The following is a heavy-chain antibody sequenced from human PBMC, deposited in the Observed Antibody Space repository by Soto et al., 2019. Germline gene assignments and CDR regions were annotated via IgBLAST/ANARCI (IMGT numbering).Heavy chain of an antibody. CDR2: ISSNGGST. V-gene: IGHV3-64D*06. CDR1: GFTFSSYA. D-gene: IGHD3-22*01. Sequence: GGSLRLSCSASGFTFSSYAMHWVRQAPGQGLEYVSAISSNGGSTYYADSVKGRFTISRDNSKNTLYLQMSSLRAEDTAVYYCVKAVVTMIVVVPSSWFDPWGQGTLVTVSS. J-gene: IGHJ5*02. CDR3: VKAVVTMIVVVPSSWFDP.